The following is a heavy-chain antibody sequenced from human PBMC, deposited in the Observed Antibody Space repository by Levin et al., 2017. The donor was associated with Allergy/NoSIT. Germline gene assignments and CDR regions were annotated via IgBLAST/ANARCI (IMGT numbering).Heavy chain of an antibody. J-gene: IGHJ6*02. CDR3: ASGPYSSSWYDPENYGMDV. D-gene: IGHD6-13*01. CDR2: ISSSSSYI. Sequence: GESLKISCAASGFTFSSYSMNWVRQAPGKGLEWVSSISSSSSYIYYADSVKGRFTISRDNAKNSLYLQMNSLRAEDTAVYYCASGPYSSSWYDPENYGMDVWGQGTTVTVSS. V-gene: IGHV3-21*01. CDR1: GFTFSSYS.